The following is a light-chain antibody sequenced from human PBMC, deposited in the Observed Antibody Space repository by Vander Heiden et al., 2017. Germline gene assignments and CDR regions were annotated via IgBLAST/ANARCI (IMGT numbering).Light chain of an antibody. V-gene: IGLV2-14*01. Sequence: TISCTGTSSDVGGYNFVSWYQQHSGKAPKLIIYEVSSRPSGVSNRFSGSKSGNTASLTISGLQAEDEADYHCSSYTSTSPSVFGTGTKVTVV. CDR2: EVS. CDR3: SSYTSTSPSV. CDR1: SSDVGGYNF. J-gene: IGLJ1*01.